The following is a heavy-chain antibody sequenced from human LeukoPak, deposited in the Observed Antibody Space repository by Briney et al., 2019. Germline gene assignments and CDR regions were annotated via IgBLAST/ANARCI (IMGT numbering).Heavy chain of an antibody. D-gene: IGHD3-3*01. CDR1: GYTFTSYG. CDR2: ISAYNGNT. J-gene: IGHJ3*01. CDR3: AREVRFLEAFDL. Sequence: AASVKVSCKASGYTFTSYGISWVRQAPGQGLEWMGWISAYNGNTNYAQKLQGRVPMTTDTSTSTAYMELRSLRSDDTAVYYCAREVRFLEAFDLWGQGTMVTVSS. V-gene: IGHV1-18*01.